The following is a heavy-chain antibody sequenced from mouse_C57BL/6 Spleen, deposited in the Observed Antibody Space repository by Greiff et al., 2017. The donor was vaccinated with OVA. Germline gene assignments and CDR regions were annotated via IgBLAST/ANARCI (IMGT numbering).Heavy chain of an antibody. CDR2: INPNNGGT. CDR1: GYTFTDYY. J-gene: IGHJ2*01. Sequence: EVQLQQSGPELVKPGASVKISCKASGYTFTDYYMNWVKQSHGKSLEWIGDINPNNGGTSYNQKFKGKATLTVDKSSSTAYMELRSLTSEDSAVYYCARDYGNYSFDYWGQGTTLTVSS. V-gene: IGHV1-26*01. D-gene: IGHD2-1*01. CDR3: ARDYGNYSFDY.